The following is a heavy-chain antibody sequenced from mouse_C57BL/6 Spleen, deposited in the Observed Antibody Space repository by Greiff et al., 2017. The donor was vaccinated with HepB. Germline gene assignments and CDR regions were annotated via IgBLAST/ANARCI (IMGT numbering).Heavy chain of an antibody. V-gene: IGHV1-26*01. CDR3: ARQDSSGYWFAY. CDR1: GYTFTDYY. D-gene: IGHD3-2*02. Sequence: EVQLQQSGPELVKPGASVKISCKASGYTFTDYYMNWVKQSHGKSLEWIGDINPNNGGTSYNQKFKGKATLTVDKSSSTAYMELRSLTSEDSAVYYCARQDSSGYWFAYWGQGTLVTVSA. J-gene: IGHJ3*01. CDR2: INPNNGGT.